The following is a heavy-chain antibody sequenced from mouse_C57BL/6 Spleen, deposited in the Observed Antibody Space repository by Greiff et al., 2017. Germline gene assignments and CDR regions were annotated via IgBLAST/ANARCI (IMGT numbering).Heavy chain of an antibody. V-gene: IGHV1-82*01. CDR2: IYPGDGDT. J-gene: IGHJ3*01. CDR1: GYAFSSSW. Sequence: VKLMESGPELVKPGASVKISCKASGYAFSSSWMNWVKQRPGKGLEWIGRIYPGDGDTNYNGKFKGKATLTADKSSSTAYMQLSSLTSEDSAVYFCARSRDYDVFAYWGQGTLVTVSA. CDR3: ARSRDYDVFAY. D-gene: IGHD2-4*01.